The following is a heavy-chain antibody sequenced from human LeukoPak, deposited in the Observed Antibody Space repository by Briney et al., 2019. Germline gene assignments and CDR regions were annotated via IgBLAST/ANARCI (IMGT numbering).Heavy chain of an antibody. D-gene: IGHD3-22*01. Sequence: ASVKVSCKASGYIFTGYYMYWVRQAPGQGLEWMGWINPNSGGTNYAQKFQGRVTMTRDTSISTAYMELTRLRSDDTAVYYCARGNYDEYLDYWGQRTLVTVSS. CDR1: GYIFTGYY. V-gene: IGHV1-2*02. CDR3: ARGNYDEYLDY. CDR2: INPNSGGT. J-gene: IGHJ4*02.